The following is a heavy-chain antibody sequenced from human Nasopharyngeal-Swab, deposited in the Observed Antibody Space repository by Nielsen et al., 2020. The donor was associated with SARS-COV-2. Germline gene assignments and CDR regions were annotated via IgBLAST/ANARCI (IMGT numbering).Heavy chain of an antibody. CDR3: STNKYRSGDDR. D-gene: IGHD3-3*01. CDR1: GSTFNDVG. V-gene: IGHV3-15*01. CDR2: IKSKVDGGRT. Sequence: SCVASGSTFNDVGMHWVRQAPGKGLEWVGRIKSKVDGGRTDYAAPVKDRFIISRDDSKNMLYVQMNSLRTEDTAVYYCSTNKYRSGDDRWGQGTLVTVSS. J-gene: IGHJ5*02.